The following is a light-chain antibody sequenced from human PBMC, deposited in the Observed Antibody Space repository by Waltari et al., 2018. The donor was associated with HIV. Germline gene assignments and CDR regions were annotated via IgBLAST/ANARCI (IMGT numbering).Light chain of an antibody. V-gene: IGKV3-11*01. Sequence: EIVLTQSPATLSVSPGDRATLSCRASQSIGTSLAWYQHKPGQAPSLIIYDASRGAIGIPARFSGSGSGTDFTLTISNVEPEDFAVYYCQQRSNWPPLTFGGGIKVEIK. CDR2: DAS. CDR3: QQRSNWPPLT. CDR1: QSIGTS. J-gene: IGKJ4*01.